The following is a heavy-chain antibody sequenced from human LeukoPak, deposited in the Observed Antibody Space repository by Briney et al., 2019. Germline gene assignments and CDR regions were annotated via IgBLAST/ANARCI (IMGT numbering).Heavy chain of an antibody. J-gene: IGHJ5*02. CDR2: IHFSGST. CDR1: GGSIGSGGYY. D-gene: IGHD3-22*01. V-gene: IGHV4-31*03. Sequence: SETLSLTCTVSGGSIGSGGYYWSWIRQHPGKGLEWIGYIHFSGSTYYNPSLKSRVTISVDTSKNQFSLKLSSVTAADTAVYFCARDPYYFDRSGGFDTWGQGTLVTVSS. CDR3: ARDPYYFDRSGGFDT.